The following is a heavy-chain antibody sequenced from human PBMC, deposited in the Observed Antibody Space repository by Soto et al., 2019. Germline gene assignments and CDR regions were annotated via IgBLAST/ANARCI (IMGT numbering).Heavy chain of an antibody. CDR3: ANWGKSGSEF. D-gene: IGHD1-26*01. J-gene: IGHJ4*02. CDR1: GFTFSFYP. CDR2: IRSSAGTT. Sequence: EVLLLESGGGLVQPGGSLRLSCAASGFTFSFYPMSWVRQAPGKGLEWVSGIRSSAGTTYYADPGRGSYTISRDNSKNTVYLHMDGLRADDTAVYYCANWGKSGSEFWGQGTLGTVSS. V-gene: IGHV3-23*01.